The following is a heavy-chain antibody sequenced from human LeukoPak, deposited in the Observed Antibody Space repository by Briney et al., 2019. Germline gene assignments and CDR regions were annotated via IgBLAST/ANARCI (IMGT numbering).Heavy chain of an antibody. Sequence: GGSLRLSCAASGFTFSSYAITWVRQAPGKGLEWVSSIRSTGDSTFYADSVKGRFTISRDNSKNTVYLHINSLRAEDTAVYYCAKDNPLDYWGQGTLVIVSS. CDR2: IRSTGDST. CDR3: AKDNPLDY. V-gene: IGHV3-23*01. CDR1: GFTFSSYA. D-gene: IGHD1-14*01. J-gene: IGHJ4*02.